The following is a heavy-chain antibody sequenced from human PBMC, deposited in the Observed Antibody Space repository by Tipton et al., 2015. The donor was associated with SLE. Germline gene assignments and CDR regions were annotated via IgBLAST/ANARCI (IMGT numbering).Heavy chain of an antibody. CDR3: ARRVYGDPHNAFDI. Sequence: LRLSCTVSGGSISNYYWSWIRQPPGKGLEWIGYIYYSGSINYNPSLKSRVTISVDTSKNQFSLNLSSVTAADTAVYYCARRVYGDPHNAFDIWGQGTMVTVSS. CDR1: GGSISNYY. D-gene: IGHD4-17*01. CDR2: IYYSGSI. V-gene: IGHV4-59*08. J-gene: IGHJ3*02.